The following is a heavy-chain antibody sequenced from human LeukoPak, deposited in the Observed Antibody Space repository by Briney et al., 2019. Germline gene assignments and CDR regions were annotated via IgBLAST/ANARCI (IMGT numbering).Heavy chain of an antibody. Sequence: ASVKVSCKASGGTFSSYAISWVRQAPGQGLEWMGGIIPIFGTANYAQKFQGRVAITADKSTSTAYMELSSLRSEDTAVYSCARDLKLPGISSSWHDDAFDIWGQGTMVTVSS. CDR1: GGTFSSYA. CDR2: IIPIFGTA. V-gene: IGHV1-69*06. J-gene: IGHJ3*02. D-gene: IGHD6-13*01. CDR3: ARDLKLPGISSSWHDDAFDI.